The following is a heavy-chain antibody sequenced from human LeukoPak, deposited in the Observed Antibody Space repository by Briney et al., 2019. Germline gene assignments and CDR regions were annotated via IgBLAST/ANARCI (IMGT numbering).Heavy chain of an antibody. D-gene: IGHD5-24*01. CDR2: TYYSSNWYN. V-gene: IGHV6-1*01. CDR3: SRGWLQQGCDY. Sequence: SQTLSLTCAISGDSVSTNNAGWNWIRQSPSRGLEWLGRTYYSSNWYNDYAVSVKSRITINPDTSKNQFSLQLNSVTPEDTAVYYCSRGWLQQGCDYWGQGTLVTVSS. J-gene: IGHJ4*02. CDR1: GDSVSTNNAG.